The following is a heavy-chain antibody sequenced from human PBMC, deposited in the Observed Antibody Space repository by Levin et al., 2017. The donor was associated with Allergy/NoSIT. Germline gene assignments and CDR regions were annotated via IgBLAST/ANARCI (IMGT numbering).Heavy chain of an antibody. Sequence: GGSLRLSCTASGFTFGDYAMSWVRQAPGKGLEWVGFIRSKAYGGTTEYAASVKGRFTISRDDSKSIAYLQMNSLKTEDTAVYYCKGGPYYYYGMDVWGQGTTVTVSS. CDR3: KGGPYYYYGMDV. V-gene: IGHV3-49*04. J-gene: IGHJ6*02. CDR1: GFTFGDYA. CDR2: IRSKAYGGTT. D-gene: IGHD2-15*01.